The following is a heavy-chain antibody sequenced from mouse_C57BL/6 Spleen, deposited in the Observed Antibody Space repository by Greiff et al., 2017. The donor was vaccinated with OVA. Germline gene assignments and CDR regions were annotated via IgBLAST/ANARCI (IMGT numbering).Heavy chain of an antibody. Sequence: VQLQQSGAELVRPGASVKLSCTASGFNIKDYYMHWVKQRPEQGLEWIGRIDPEDGDTEYAPKFQGKATMTADPSSNTAYLQLSSLTSEDTAVYYCTTSAYYSNYDYYYWGQGTTLTVSS. CDR1: GFNIKDYY. J-gene: IGHJ2*01. CDR2: IDPEDGDT. V-gene: IGHV14-1*01. D-gene: IGHD2-5*01. CDR3: TTSAYYSNYDYYY.